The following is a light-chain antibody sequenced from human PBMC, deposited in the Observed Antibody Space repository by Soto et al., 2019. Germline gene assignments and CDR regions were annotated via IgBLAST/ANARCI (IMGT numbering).Light chain of an antibody. CDR2: EVT. CDR1: SSDVGGYNY. J-gene: IGLJ1*01. CDR3: SSYAGSKIHYV. Sequence: QSVLTQPPSASGSPGQSVTISCTGTSSDVGGYNYVSWYQLHPGKAPKLMIYEVTKRPSGVPDRFSGSKSGNTASLTVSGLRAEDEADYYCSSYAGSKIHYVFGAGTKVTV. V-gene: IGLV2-8*01.